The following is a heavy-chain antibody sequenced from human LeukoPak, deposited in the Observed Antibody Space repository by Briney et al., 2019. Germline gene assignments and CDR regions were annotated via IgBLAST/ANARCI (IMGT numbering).Heavy chain of an antibody. V-gene: IGHV3-33*08. CDR3: ARHYDSSGLFDY. J-gene: IGHJ4*02. CDR1: GFTFSSYS. Sequence: GGSLRLSCAASGFTFSSYSMNWVRQAPGKGLEWVAVIWYDGSNKYYADSVKGRFTISRDNSKNTLYLQMNSLRAEDTAVYYCARHYDSSGLFDYWGQGTLVTVSS. CDR2: IWYDGSNK. D-gene: IGHD3-22*01.